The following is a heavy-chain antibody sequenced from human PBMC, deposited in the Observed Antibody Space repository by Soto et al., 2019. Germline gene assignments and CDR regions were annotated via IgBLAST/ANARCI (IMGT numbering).Heavy chain of an antibody. CDR1: GYTFTGYY. Sequence: GASVKVSCKASGYTFTGYYMHWVRQAPGQGLEWMGWINPNSGGTNYAQKFQGWVTMTRDTSISTAYMELSRLRSDDTAVYYCARDQPPRAAAGSYYYYYGMDVWGQGTTVTVSS. CDR3: ARDQPPRAAAGSYYYYYGMDV. J-gene: IGHJ6*02. CDR2: INPNSGGT. D-gene: IGHD6-13*01. V-gene: IGHV1-2*04.